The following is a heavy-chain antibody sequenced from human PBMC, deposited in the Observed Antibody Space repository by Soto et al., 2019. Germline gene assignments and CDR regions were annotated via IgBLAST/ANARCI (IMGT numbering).Heavy chain of an antibody. Sequence: EVQLVETGGGLIQPGGSLRLSCAASGFSVRTNYMSWVRQAPGKGLEWGSVFESGGSRYYADSVKGRFIISRDYVKNTVYLQMNSLRAEDTAVYYCARAGVTPDFFDYWGQGTLVTVSS. V-gene: IGHV3-53*02. CDR1: GFSVRTNY. CDR3: ARAGVTPDFFDY. CDR2: FESGGSR. D-gene: IGHD2-21*02. J-gene: IGHJ4*02.